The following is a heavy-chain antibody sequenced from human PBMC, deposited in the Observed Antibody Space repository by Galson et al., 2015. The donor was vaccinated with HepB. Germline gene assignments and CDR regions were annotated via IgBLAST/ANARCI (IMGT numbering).Heavy chain of an antibody. CDR3: TRDLALDAFDI. CDR2: IKSKTDGGTT. D-gene: IGHD3-16*01. Sequence: SLRLSCAASGFTFSNAWMSWVRQAPGKGLEWVGRIKSKTDGGTTDYAAPVKGRFTISRDDSKNTLYLQMNSLKTEDTAVYYCTRDLALDAFDIWGQGTMVTVSS. J-gene: IGHJ3*02. V-gene: IGHV3-15*05. CDR1: GFTFSNAW.